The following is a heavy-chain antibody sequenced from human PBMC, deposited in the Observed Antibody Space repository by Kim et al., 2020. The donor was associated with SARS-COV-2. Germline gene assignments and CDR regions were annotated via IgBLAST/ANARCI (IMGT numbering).Heavy chain of an antibody. CDR2: ISSSSSYI. V-gene: IGHV3-21*01. J-gene: IGHJ4*02. D-gene: IGHD5-12*01. CDR1: GFTFSSYS. Sequence: GGSLRLSCAASGFTFSSYSMNWVRQAPGKGLEWVSSISSSSSYIYYADSVKGRFTISRDNAKNSLYLQMNSLRAEDTAVYYCARDLPGRWLQLGVFDYWGQGTLVTVSS. CDR3: ARDLPGRWLQLGVFDY.